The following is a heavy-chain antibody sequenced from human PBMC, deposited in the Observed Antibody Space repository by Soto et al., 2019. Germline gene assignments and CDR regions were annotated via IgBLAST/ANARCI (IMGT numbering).Heavy chain of an antibody. D-gene: IGHD1-26*01. Sequence: QVQLVQSGAELKKPGSSVNVSCAASGGTFTTYTINWVRQAPGQGLEWIGQIIPMYDSANYAQRFQGRVTISADKSTNIAYMELSGLMSEDTALDYCATWRTYSGSYCCDYWGHGAL. CDR3: ATWRTYSGSYCCDY. V-gene: IGHV1-69*06. CDR2: IIPMYDSA. CDR1: GGTFTTYT. J-gene: IGHJ4*01.